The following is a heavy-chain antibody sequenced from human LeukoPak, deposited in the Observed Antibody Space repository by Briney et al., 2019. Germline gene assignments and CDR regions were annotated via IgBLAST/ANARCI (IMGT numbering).Heavy chain of an antibody. CDR3: ARDRMIGTSTNWFDP. CDR2: IKQDGSEK. J-gene: IGHJ5*02. D-gene: IGHD1-20*01. V-gene: IGHV3-7*03. Sequence: SGGSLRLSCAASEFTFSSYWMSWVRQAPGKGLEWVANIKQDGSEKHCVESVKGRFTISRDNAKNSLYLQMNSLRAEDTAVYYCARDRMIGTSTNWFDPWGQGTLVTVSS. CDR1: EFTFSSYW.